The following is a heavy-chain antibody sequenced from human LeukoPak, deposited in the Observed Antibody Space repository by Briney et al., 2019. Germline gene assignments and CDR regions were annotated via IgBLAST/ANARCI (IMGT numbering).Heavy chain of an antibody. CDR3: ARDQGIAAPNHPYYGVDV. V-gene: IGHV3-21*01. Sequence: GGSLRLSCAASGFTFSSYSMNWVRQAPGKGLEWVSSISSSSSYIYYADSVKGRFTISRDNAKNSLYLQMNSLRAEDTAVYYCARDQGIAAPNHPYYGVDVWGQGTTVTVSS. J-gene: IGHJ6*02. CDR2: ISSSSSYI. CDR1: GFTFSSYS. D-gene: IGHD6-13*01.